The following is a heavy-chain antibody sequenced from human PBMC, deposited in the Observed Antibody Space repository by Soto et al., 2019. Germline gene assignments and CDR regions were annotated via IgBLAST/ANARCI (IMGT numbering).Heavy chain of an antibody. CDR3: ARDNDRLQLGGNYYYILDV. D-gene: IGHD4-4*01. Sequence: QVQLVQSGAEMKEPGSSVKVSCKTSGGTFSSSAISWLRQAPGQGLEWMGGIIPLFRTPDYAQKFQGRVTIAADESTSTAYMALSSLRSEATAVYYCARDNDRLQLGGNYYYILDVWGQGTTITVSS. CDR2: IIPLFRTP. J-gene: IGHJ6*02. V-gene: IGHV1-69*12. CDR1: GGTFSSSA.